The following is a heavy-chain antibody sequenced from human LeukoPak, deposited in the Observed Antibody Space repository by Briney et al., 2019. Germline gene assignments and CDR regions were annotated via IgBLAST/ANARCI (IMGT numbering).Heavy chain of an antibody. CDR1: GFTFSSYA. V-gene: IGHV3-23*01. CDR2: ISGRGGST. D-gene: IGHD3-22*01. J-gene: IGHJ3*02. Sequence: GGSLRLSCAASGFTFSSYAMSWVRQAPGKGLEWVSAISGRGGSTYYADSVKGRFTISRDNAKNSLYLQMSSLRAEDTAVYYCARDANYHDSSRYFDAFDIWGQGTMVAVSS. CDR3: ARDANYHDSSRYFDAFDI.